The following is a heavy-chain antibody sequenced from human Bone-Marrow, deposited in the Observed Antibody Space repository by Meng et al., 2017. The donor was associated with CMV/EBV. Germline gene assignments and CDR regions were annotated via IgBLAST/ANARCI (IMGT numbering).Heavy chain of an antibody. CDR2: IRSKAYGGTT. CDR1: GFTFGDYA. Sequence: GGSLRLSCTASGFTFGDYAMSWVRQAPGKGLEWVGFIRSKAYGGTTEYAASVKGRFTNSRDDSKSIAYLQMNSLKTEDTAVYYCTGYSSSWDGDAFDIWGQGTMVTVSS. CDR3: TGYSSSWDGDAFDI. J-gene: IGHJ3*02. V-gene: IGHV3-49*04. D-gene: IGHD6-13*01.